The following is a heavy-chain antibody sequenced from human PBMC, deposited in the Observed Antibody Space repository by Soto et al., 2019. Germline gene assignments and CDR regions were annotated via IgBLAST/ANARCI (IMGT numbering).Heavy chain of an antibody. V-gene: IGHV4-30-4*01. CDR1: GGSISSGDYY. J-gene: IGHJ4*02. CDR3: ARTVYYYDSSGYDYFDY. D-gene: IGHD3-22*01. Sequence: PSETLSLTCSVSGGSISSGDYYWNWIRQPPGKGLEWIGHIYYSGSTYYNSSLKSRVTISLDTSKNQFSLKLSSVTAADTAVYYCARTVYYYDSSGYDYFDYWGQGTLVTVSS. CDR2: IYYSGST.